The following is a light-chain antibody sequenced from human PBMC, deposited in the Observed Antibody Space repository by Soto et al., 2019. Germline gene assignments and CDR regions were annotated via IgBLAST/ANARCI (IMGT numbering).Light chain of an antibody. V-gene: IGKV1-39*01. CDR3: QQSYSTPYT. CDR1: QSISSN. CDR2: VAS. J-gene: IGKJ2*01. Sequence: DIQMTQSPSSLSASVGDRVTITCRASQSISSNLNWYQQKPGEAPKLLIYVASSLQSGVPSRFRGSESGTDYTLTISSLQPDDFATYYCQQSYSTPYTFGQGTKLEMK.